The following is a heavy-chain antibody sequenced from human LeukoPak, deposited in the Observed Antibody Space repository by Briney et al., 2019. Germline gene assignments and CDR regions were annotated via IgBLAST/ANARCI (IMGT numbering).Heavy chain of an antibody. Sequence: SETLSLTCAVYGGSFSGYYWSWIRQPPVKGLEWIGEINHSGSTNYNPSLKSRVTISVDTSKNQFSLKLSSVTAADTAVYYCARVEGDTAMVGYFDYWGQGTLVTVSS. J-gene: IGHJ4*02. CDR2: INHSGST. CDR1: GGSFSGYY. D-gene: IGHD5-18*01. CDR3: ARVEGDTAMVGYFDY. V-gene: IGHV4-34*01.